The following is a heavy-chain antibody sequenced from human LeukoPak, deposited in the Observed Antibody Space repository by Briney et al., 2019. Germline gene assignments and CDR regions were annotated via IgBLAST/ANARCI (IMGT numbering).Heavy chain of an antibody. V-gene: IGHV3-49*04. CDR3: AGGNFWSGYWIDY. CDR1: GLTFADYA. CDR2: IGTKVYGGTT. D-gene: IGHD3-3*01. Sequence: PGGSLRLSCTGSGLTFADYALTWVRQAPGKGLEWVGFIGTKVYGGTTEYAASVKGRFTISRDDSNSIVYLHMNSLKTDDTAVYYCAGGNFWSGYWIDYWGQGTLLTVST. J-gene: IGHJ4*02.